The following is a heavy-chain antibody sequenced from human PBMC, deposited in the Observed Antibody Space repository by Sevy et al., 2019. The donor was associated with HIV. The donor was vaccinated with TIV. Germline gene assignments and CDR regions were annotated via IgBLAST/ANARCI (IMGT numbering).Heavy chain of an antibody. CDR3: TRDTWELLTGIAYYYSGMDV. D-gene: IGHD1-26*01. Sequence: ASVKVSCQSSGYNFNIYTIHWVRQARGQGLEWVGRISPYDGDTDYAHNFHGRVSITMDTSTSTAYLGLTSLRSDDTAVYFCTRDTWELLTGIAYYYSGMDVWGQGTTVTVSS. CDR2: ISPYDGDT. V-gene: IGHV1-18*01. J-gene: IGHJ6*02. CDR1: GYNFNIYT.